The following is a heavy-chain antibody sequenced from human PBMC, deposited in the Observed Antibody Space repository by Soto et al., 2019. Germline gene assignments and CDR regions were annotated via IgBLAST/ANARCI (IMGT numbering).Heavy chain of an antibody. CDR3: ARDSGYSYSRDWFDP. Sequence: QVQLQESGPGLVKPSETLSLTCTVSGGSISSYYWSWIRQPPGKGLEWIGYIYYSGSTNYNPSLKSRVTISVDTSKNQFSLKLSSVTAADTAVYYCARDSGYSYSRDWFDPWGQGTLVIVSS. V-gene: IGHV4-59*01. D-gene: IGHD5-18*01. CDR2: IYYSGST. J-gene: IGHJ5*02. CDR1: GGSISSYY.